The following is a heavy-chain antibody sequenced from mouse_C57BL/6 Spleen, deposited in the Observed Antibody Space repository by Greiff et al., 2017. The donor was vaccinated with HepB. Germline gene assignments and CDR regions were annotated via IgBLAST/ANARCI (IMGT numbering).Heavy chain of an antibody. Sequence: QVQLQQPGAELVRPGSSVKLSCKASGYTFTSYWMDWVKQRPGQGLEWIGNIYPSDSETHYNQKFKDKATLTVDKSSSTAYMQLSSLTSEDSAVYYCARAITTVVATHWYFDVWGTGTTVTVSS. D-gene: IGHD1-1*01. CDR3: ARAITTVVATHWYFDV. CDR2: IYPSDSET. J-gene: IGHJ1*03. V-gene: IGHV1-61*01. CDR1: GYTFTSYW.